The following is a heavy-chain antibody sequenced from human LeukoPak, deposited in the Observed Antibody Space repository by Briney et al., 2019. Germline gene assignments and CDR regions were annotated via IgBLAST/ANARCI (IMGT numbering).Heavy chain of an antibody. Sequence: GGSLRLSCAASGFTFSSYSMNWVRQAPGKGLEWVSSISGSSIHIYHADSVKGRFTISRDNAKNSLYLQMNSLRAEDTAVYYCARHITASYDMDVWGQGTTVTVSS. CDR2: ISGSSIHI. D-gene: IGHD3-16*01. V-gene: IGHV3-21*01. J-gene: IGHJ6*02. CDR1: GFTFSSYS. CDR3: ARHITASYDMDV.